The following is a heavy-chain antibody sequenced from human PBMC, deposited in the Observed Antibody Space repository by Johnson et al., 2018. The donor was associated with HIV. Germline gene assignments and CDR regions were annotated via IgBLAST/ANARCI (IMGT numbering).Heavy chain of an antibody. CDR2: IWYDGSNK. D-gene: IGHD2/OR15-2a*01. CDR1: GFTFSSYG. V-gene: IGHV3-33*03. J-gene: IGHJ3*02. Sequence: QEQLVESGGGVVQPGRSLRLSCAASGFTFSSYGMHWVRQAPGKGLEWVAVIWYDGSNKYYVDSVKGRFTISRDNAKNSVYLQMNNLRAEDTAVYYCARRLSPDSFDMWGQGTRLNFSS. CDR3: ARRLSPDSFDM.